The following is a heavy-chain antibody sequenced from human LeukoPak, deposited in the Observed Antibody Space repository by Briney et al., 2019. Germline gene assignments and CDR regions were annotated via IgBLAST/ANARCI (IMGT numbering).Heavy chain of an antibody. V-gene: IGHV5-51*01. D-gene: IGHD1-26*01. CDR1: GYSLTNYW. CDR2: VLPADSDT. J-gene: IGHJ4*02. Sequence: GESLKISCKVSGYSLTNYWIAWVRQMPGKGLEWMGIVLPADSDTRDSPSFQGQVTISADKSINTAYLQWNSLKASDTAIYYCARYDGGATADFWGQGTLVTVSS. CDR3: ARYDGGATADF.